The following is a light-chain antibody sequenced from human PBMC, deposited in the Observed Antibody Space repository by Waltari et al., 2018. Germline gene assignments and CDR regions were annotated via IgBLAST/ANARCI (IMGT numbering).Light chain of an antibody. V-gene: IGLV2-14*01. Sequence: QSALTQPASVSGSPGQSISISCTVTSSDVGAYNHNYVPWYQHHPGKAPKRIIFKVSNRPSALPVRFSGPRSGHTASLTISGLLAEDEADYYCSSFTTTSPLSPYVFGTGTKVTVL. CDR3: SSFTTTSPLSPYV. CDR1: SSDVGAYNHNY. CDR2: KVS. J-gene: IGLJ1*01.